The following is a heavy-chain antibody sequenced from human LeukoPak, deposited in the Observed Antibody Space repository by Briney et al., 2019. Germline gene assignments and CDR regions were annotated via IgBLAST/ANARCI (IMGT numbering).Heavy chain of an antibody. D-gene: IGHD2-2*01. Sequence: SETLSLTCAVYGGSFSGYYWSWVRQPPGKGLEGIGEINHSGSTNYNPPLKSRVTISVDTSKNQFSLKLSSVTAADTAVYYCATEQVVPAAIGSRDYWGQGTLVTVSS. CDR3: ATEQVVPAAIGSRDY. CDR2: INHSGST. V-gene: IGHV4-34*01. CDR1: GGSFSGYY. J-gene: IGHJ4*02.